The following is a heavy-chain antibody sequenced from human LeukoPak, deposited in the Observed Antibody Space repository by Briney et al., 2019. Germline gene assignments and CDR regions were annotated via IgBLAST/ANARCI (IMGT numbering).Heavy chain of an antibody. V-gene: IGHV4-34*01. D-gene: IGHD5-12*01. CDR2: INYSGNT. Sequence: PSETLSLTCAVYGGSFSGYYWSWIRQPPGKGLEWIGSINYSGNTYYNPSLKRRATISVDTSKNQFSLKLSSVTAGDTAVYYCARQEGRGLWAFDIWGQGTMVTVSS. J-gene: IGHJ3*02. CDR3: ARQEGRGLWAFDI. CDR1: GGSFSGYY.